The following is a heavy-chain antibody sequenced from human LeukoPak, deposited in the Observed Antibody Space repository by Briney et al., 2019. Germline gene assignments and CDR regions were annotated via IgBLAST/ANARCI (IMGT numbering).Heavy chain of an antibody. Sequence: GGSLRLSCGASGFTVGSNTMRWLRQAAAKGLVWVSIIYSGGSTSYADSVKGRFTISRDNSKNTLYLQMNSLRTEDTAVYYCARGGSYFDISGYYFYWGQGTLVTVSS. CDR1: GFTVGSNT. D-gene: IGHD3-22*01. V-gene: IGHV3-66*01. CDR3: ARGGSYFDISGYYFY. J-gene: IGHJ4*02. CDR2: IYSGGST.